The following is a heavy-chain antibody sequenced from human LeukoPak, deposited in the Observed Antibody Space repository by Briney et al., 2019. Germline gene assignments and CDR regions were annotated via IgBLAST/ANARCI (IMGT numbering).Heavy chain of an antibody. J-gene: IGHJ4*02. CDR2: IYTSGST. V-gene: IGHV4-61*02. CDR1: GGSINSVSNY. Sequence: SQTLSLTCTVSGGSINSVSNYWSWIRQPAGKGLEWIGRIYTSGSTDYSPSLKSRATISVDTSKNQFSLKLSSVTAADTAMYYCARVSAGYNYARIDYWGQGTLVTVSS. CDR3: ARVSAGYNYARIDY. D-gene: IGHD5-24*01.